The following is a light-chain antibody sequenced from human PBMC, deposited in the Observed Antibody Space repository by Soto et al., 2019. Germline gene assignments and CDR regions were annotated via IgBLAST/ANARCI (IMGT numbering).Light chain of an antibody. CDR3: QQSFTTPYT. CDR1: QTIAMY. CDR2: TTS. J-gene: IGKJ2*01. V-gene: IGKV1-39*01. Sequence: DIQMTQSPSSLSASVGDRVTITCRASQTIAMYVNWFQQKPAKAPKHLIHTTSSLQSGVPPRFSGSGSETDFTLTISRLQPEDSATYYCQQSFTTPYTFGQGTKLEIK.